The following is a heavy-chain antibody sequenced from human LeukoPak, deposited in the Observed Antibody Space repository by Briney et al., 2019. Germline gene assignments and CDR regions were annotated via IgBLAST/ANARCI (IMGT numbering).Heavy chain of an antibody. CDR1: GFTFSNYG. CDR2: IRYDGSNK. D-gene: IGHD2-8*02. J-gene: IGHJ4*02. V-gene: IGHV3-30*02. CDR3: ARATGTDSEDY. Sequence: GGSLRLSCAVSGFTFSNYGMLWVRQAPGKGLEWVALIRYDGSNKYYADSVKGRFTISRDNAKNSLYLQMNSLRAEDTAVYYCARATGTDSEDYWGQGTLVTVSS.